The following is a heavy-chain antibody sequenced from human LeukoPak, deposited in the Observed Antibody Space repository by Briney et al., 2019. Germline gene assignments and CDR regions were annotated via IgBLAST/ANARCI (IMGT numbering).Heavy chain of an antibody. Sequence: GGSLRLSCAASGFTFDGYAMPWVRQAPGKGLEWVSGISWNSGSIGYADSVKGRFTISRDNAKNSLYLQMNSLRAEDTALYYCAKSNTYYYDSSGYYYDYWGQGTLVTVSS. CDR3: AKSNTYYYDSSGYYYDY. CDR1: GFTFDGYA. J-gene: IGHJ4*02. D-gene: IGHD3-22*01. V-gene: IGHV3-9*01. CDR2: ISWNSGSI.